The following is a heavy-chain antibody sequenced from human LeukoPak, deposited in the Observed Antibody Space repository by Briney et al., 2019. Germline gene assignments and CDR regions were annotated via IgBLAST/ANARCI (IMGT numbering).Heavy chain of an antibody. CDR1: GFTFSGSA. CDR3: TRSRHSSSWYSYYYYMDV. V-gene: IGHV3-73*01. J-gene: IGHJ6*03. CDR2: IRSKANSYAT. D-gene: IGHD6-13*01. Sequence: GGSLKPSCAASGFTFSGSAMHWVRQASGKGLEWVGRIRSKANSYATAYAASVKGRFTISRDDSKNTAYLQMNSLKTEDTAVYYCTRSRHSSSWYSYYYYMDVWGKGTTVTVSS.